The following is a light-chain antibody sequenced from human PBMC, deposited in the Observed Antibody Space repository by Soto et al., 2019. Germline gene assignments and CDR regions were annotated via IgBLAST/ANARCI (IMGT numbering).Light chain of an antibody. CDR1: SSDVGGYNY. CDR2: XXX. CDR3: SSYTSSSTLYV. J-gene: IGLJ1*01. Sequence: QSALTQPASVSGSPGQSITISCTGTSSDVGGYNYVSWYQQHPGKAPKLMIYXXXXRXXXXXXXXXXSKSGNTASLTISGLXXEXEXXXXCSSYTSSSTLYVFGTGTKLTVL. V-gene: IGLV2-14*01.